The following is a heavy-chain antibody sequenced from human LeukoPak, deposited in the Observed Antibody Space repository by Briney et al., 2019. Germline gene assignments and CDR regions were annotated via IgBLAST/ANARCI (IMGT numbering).Heavy chain of an antibody. J-gene: IGHJ4*02. CDR1: GYSISSGYY. D-gene: IGHD1-26*01. Sequence: SETLSLTCAVSGYSISSGYYWGWIRQPPGKGLEWIGNIYHSGSTYYNPSLQSRVTISVDTSKNQFSLKLSSVSAADTAVYYCARVGGSYEPLDYWGQGTLVTVSS. V-gene: IGHV4-38-2*01. CDR3: ARVGGSYEPLDY. CDR2: IYHSGST.